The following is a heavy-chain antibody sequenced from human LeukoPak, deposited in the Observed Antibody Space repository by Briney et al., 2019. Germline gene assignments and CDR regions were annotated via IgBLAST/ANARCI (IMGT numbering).Heavy chain of an antibody. Sequence: PGEYLKISCKGSGYTFSSYWIGWVRQMHGKGLEWMGIIYPGDSDTRYSPSFKGQVTMSADKSINTAYLQWSSLKASDTAMYYCARNLGYSSGWYSDYWGQGTLVTVSS. V-gene: IGHV5-51*01. J-gene: IGHJ4*02. D-gene: IGHD6-19*01. CDR1: GYTFSSYW. CDR3: ARNLGYSSGWYSDY. CDR2: IYPGDSDT.